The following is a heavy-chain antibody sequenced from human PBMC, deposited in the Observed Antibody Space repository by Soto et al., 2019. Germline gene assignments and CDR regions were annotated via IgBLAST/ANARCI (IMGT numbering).Heavy chain of an antibody. CDR3: AHAYGGRSLY. CDR2: IYWDDSK. CDR1: GFSLTTDRVG. V-gene: IGHV2-5*02. D-gene: IGHD1-26*01. J-gene: IGHJ4*02. Sequence: QITLKESGPTLVKPTQTLTLTCTFSGFSLTTDRVGVGWIRQPPGEALEWLAVIYWDDSKTYRPSLESRLTITTDTSKNQVALTMTNMHSLDTATYYCAHAYGGRSLYWGQGTLVTVSS.